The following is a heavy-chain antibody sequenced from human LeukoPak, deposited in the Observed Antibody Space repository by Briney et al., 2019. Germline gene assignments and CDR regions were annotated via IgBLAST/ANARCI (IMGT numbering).Heavy chain of an antibody. D-gene: IGHD2-15*01. J-gene: IGHJ5*02. CDR3: ARVKGRDWFDP. CDR1: GGSISSYY. V-gene: IGHV4-59*01. CDR2: IYYSGST. Sequence: SETLSLTCTVSGGSISSYYWSWIRQPPGKGLEWIGYIYYSGSTNYNPSLKSRVTISVDTFKNQFSLKLSSVTAADTAVYYCARVKGRDWFDPWGQGTLVTVSS.